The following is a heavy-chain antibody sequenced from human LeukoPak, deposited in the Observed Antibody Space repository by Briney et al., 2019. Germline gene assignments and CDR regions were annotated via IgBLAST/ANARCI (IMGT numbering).Heavy chain of an antibody. CDR2: INPNSGGT. Sequence: ASVKVSCKASGYTFTGYYMHWVRQAPGQGLEWMGWINPNSGGTNYAQKFQGRVTMTRDTSISTAYMELRRLRSDDTAVYYCARVIATVTHYYYYYMDVWGKGTTVTVSS. CDR3: ARVIATVTHYYYYYMDV. V-gene: IGHV1-2*02. CDR1: GYTFTGYY. J-gene: IGHJ6*03. D-gene: IGHD4-17*01.